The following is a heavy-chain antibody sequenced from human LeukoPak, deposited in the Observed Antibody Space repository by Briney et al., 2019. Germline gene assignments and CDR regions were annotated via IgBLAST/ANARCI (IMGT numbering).Heavy chain of an antibody. Sequence: PSETLSLTCAVYGGSFSGYYWSWIRQPPGKGLEWIGEINHSGSTNYNPSLKSRVTISVDTSKNQFSLKLSSVTAADTAVYYCARVNRNWNDVYGMDVWGQGTTVTVSS. D-gene: IGHD1-1*01. V-gene: IGHV4-34*01. CDR1: GGSFSGYY. J-gene: IGHJ6*02. CDR3: ARVNRNWNDVYGMDV. CDR2: INHSGST.